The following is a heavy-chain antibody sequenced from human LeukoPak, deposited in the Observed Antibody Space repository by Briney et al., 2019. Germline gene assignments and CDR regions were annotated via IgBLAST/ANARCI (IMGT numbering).Heavy chain of an antibody. V-gene: IGHV1-18*01. J-gene: IGHJ4*02. CDR2: ISGYNGNT. CDR3: ARDTLAPRLPDY. Sequence: ASVKVSCKASGYTFTSYGISWVRQAPGKGLEWMGWISGYNGNTNYAQKLQGRVTMTTDTSTSTAYMELGSLRSDDTAVYYCARDTLAPRLPDYWGQGTLVTVSS. D-gene: IGHD6-6*01. CDR1: GYTFTSYG.